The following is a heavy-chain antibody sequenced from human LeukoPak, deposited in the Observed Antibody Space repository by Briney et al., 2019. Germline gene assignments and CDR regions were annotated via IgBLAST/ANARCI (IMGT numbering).Heavy chain of an antibody. D-gene: IGHD3-22*01. J-gene: IGHJ4*02. Sequence: SETLSLTCTVSGGSISSYYWSWIRQPPGKGLEWIGEINHSGSTNYNPSLKSRVTISVDTSKNQFSLKLSSVTAADTAVHYCARGRHYDSSGYPYYFDYWGQGTLVTVSS. V-gene: IGHV4-34*01. CDR1: GGSISSYY. CDR2: INHSGST. CDR3: ARGRHYDSSGYPYYFDY.